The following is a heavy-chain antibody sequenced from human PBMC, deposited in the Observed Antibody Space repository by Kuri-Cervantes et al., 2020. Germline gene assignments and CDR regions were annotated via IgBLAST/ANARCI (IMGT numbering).Heavy chain of an antibody. CDR3: AGGVGASYYFDY. CDR2: IYTSGST. J-gene: IGHJ4*02. V-gene: IGHV4-61*02. CDR1: GGSISSGSYY. D-gene: IGHD1-26*01. Sequence: SETLSLTCTVSGGSISSGSYYWSWIRQPAGKGLEWIGRIYTSGSTNYNPSLKSRVTISVDTSKNQFSLKLSSVTAADTAVYYCAGGVGASYYFDYWGQGTLVTVSS.